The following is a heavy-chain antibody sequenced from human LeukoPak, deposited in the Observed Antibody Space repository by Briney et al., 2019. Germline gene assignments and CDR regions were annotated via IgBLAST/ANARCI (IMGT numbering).Heavy chain of an antibody. J-gene: IGHJ5*02. Sequence: PSETLSLICTVSGGSISSSSYYWGWIRQPPGKGLEWIGSIYYSGSTYYNPSLKSRVTISVDTSKNQFSLKLSSVTAADTAVYYCARDPVQYCSSTSCYKGNWFDPSGQGTLVTVSS. CDR1: GGSISSSSYY. D-gene: IGHD2-2*02. V-gene: IGHV4-39*07. CDR3: ARDPVQYCSSTSCYKGNWFDP. CDR2: IYYSGST.